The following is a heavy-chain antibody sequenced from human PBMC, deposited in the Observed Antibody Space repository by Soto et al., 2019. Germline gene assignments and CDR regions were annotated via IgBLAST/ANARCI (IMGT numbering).Heavy chain of an antibody. V-gene: IGHV4-39*01. CDR2: IYYSGST. CDR3: ARRRDYGSGSYNPKTYYFDY. Sequence: PSETLSLTCTVSGGSISSSSYYWGWIRQPPGKGLEWIGSIYYSGSTYYNPSLKSRVTISVDTSKNQFSLKLSSVTAADTAVYYCARRRDYGSGSYNPKTYYFDYWGQGTLVTSPQ. J-gene: IGHJ4*02. CDR1: GGSISSSSYY. D-gene: IGHD3-10*01.